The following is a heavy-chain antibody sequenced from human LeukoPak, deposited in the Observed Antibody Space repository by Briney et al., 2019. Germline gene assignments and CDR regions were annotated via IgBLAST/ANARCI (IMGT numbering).Heavy chain of an antibody. Sequence: SETLSLTCTVSGGSNSSGGYYWSWIRQHPGKGLEWIGYIHYSGSTYYSPSLKSRVTISVDTSKNQFSLKLSSVTAADTAVYYCAGSRIGYSDSSGFFDSWGQGTLVTVSS. D-gene: IGHD3-22*01. J-gene: IGHJ4*02. V-gene: IGHV4-31*03. CDR2: IHYSGST. CDR1: GGSNSSGGYY. CDR3: AGSRIGYSDSSGFFDS.